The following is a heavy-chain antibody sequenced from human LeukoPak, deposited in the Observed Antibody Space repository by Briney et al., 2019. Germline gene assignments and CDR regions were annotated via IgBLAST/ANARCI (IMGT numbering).Heavy chain of an antibody. CDR1: GFTFSNFA. J-gene: IGHJ3*02. Sequence: GGSLRLSCAASGFTFSNFAMAWVRQVPEKGLEWVSFIRGGGAGAHYADSVRGRFTISRDNSKNTLYLEMNSLRADDTAVYYCAKASFSYGNDAFDIWGQGTKVTVSS. V-gene: IGHV3-23*01. CDR3: AKASFSYGNDAFDI. CDR2: IRGGGAGA. D-gene: IGHD3-16*01.